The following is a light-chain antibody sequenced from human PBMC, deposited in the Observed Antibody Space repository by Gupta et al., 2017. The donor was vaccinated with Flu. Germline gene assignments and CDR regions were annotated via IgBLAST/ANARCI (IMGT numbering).Light chain of an antibody. J-gene: IGKJ2*01. CDR1: QSVSYDANNKHY. CDR2: WAS. Sequence: DIVMTQSLGSLTVSLGERATITCRSSQSVSYDANNKHYLAWYQQKPGHPPKLLISWASTRASGVPDRFSGRGSGTDFTLTITSLRAEDVAVYYCQQCYESPPTFGQGTKLQI. CDR3: QQCYESPPT. V-gene: IGKV4-1*01.